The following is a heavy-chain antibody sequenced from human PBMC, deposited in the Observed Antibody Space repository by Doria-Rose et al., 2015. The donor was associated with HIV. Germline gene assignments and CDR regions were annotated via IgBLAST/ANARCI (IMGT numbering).Heavy chain of an antibody. D-gene: IGHD1-26*01. J-gene: IGHJ4*02. Sequence: QVQLVQSGSEVKKPGSSVKVSCKASGGTFSSYTISWVRQAPGQGLERMGRIIPILDIVNYALRFQGRVTITADESTSTAYMELSSLRSEDTAIYYCASQWERSSFDYWGQGPLVTVSS. CDR1: GGTFSSYT. CDR3: ASQWERSSFDY. CDR2: IIPILDIV. V-gene: IGHV1-69*09.